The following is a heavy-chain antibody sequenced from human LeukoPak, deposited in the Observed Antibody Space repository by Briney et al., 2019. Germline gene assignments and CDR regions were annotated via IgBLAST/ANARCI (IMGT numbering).Heavy chain of an antibody. V-gene: IGHV4-34*01. D-gene: IGHD6-13*01. Sequence: PSETLSLTCAVYGGSFSGYYWSWIRQPPGKGLEWIGEINHSGSTNYNPSLKSRVTISVDTSKNQFSLKLSSVTAADTAVYYCASQAVAGWRNWFDPWGQGTLVTVSS. CDR3: ASQAVAGWRNWFDP. CDR1: GGSFSGYY. CDR2: INHSGST. J-gene: IGHJ5*02.